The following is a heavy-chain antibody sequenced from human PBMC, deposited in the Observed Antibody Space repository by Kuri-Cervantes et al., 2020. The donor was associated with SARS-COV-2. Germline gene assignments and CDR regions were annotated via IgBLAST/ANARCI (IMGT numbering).Heavy chain of an antibody. V-gene: IGHV4-59*01. J-gene: IGHJ5*02. CDR1: GGSISSYY. CDR2: IYYSGST. Sequence: SETLSLTCTVSGGSISSYYWSWIRQPPGKGLEWIGYIYYSGSTNYNPSLKSRVTISVDTSKNQFSLKLSSVTAADTAVYYCARERIVGVSGSWFDPWGQGTLVTVSS. D-gene: IGHD1-26*01. CDR3: ARERIVGVSGSWFDP.